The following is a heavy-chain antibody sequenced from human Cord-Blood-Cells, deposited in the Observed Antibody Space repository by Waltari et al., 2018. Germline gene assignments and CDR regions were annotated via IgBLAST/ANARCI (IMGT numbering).Heavy chain of an antibody. J-gene: IGHJ3*02. CDR3: ARDDRGSREADDAFDI. CDR1: GYSIRSGYY. V-gene: IGHV4-38-2*02. Sequence: QVQLQESGPGLVKASDTLSLTCAVSGYSIRSGYYCGWFWLPPGKGLEWIGSIYHSGSTYYNPSLKSRVTISVDTSKNQFSLKLSSVTAADTAVYYCARDDRGSREADDAFDIWGQGTMVTVSS. CDR2: IYHSGST. D-gene: IGHD3-10*01.